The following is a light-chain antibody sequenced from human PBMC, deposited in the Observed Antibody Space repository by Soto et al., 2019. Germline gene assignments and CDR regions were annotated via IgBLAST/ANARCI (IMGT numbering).Light chain of an antibody. CDR2: GAS. J-gene: IGKJ2*01. CDR1: QSVSSSY. Sequence: EIVLTQSPGTLSLSQGERATLSCRASQSVSSSYLAWYQHKPGQAPRLLIYGASSRATGIPDRFSGRGSGTDFTLSISRLEPEDFAVYYCQQYGSSPPSFGQGTMLEIK. CDR3: QQYGSSPPS. V-gene: IGKV3-20*01.